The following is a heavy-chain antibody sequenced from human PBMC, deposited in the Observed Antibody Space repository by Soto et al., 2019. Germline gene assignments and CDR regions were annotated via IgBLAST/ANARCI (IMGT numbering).Heavy chain of an antibody. CDR1: GYTFTGYY. Sequence: ASVKVSCKASGYTFTGYYMHWVRQAPGQGLEWMGWINPNSGGTNYAQKFQGWVTMTRDTSISTAYMELSRLRSDDTAVYYCARATAPAARPYYYYMDVWGKGTTVTVSS. CDR3: ARATAPAARPYYYYMDV. J-gene: IGHJ6*03. V-gene: IGHV1-2*04. CDR2: INPNSGGT. D-gene: IGHD6-6*01.